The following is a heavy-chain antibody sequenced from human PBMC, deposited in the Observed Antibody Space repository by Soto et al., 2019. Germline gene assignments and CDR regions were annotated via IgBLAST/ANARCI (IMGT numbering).Heavy chain of an antibody. Sequence: EVQLVESGGGLVQPGGSLRLSCAASGFTFSSYWMHWVRQAPGKGLVWVSRINSDGSSTSYADSVKGRFTISRDNAKNTLYLQMNSLRAEDTAVYYCARYYDSNGYYYSYYYYGMDVWGQGTTVTVSS. D-gene: IGHD3-22*01. V-gene: IGHV3-74*01. CDR2: INSDGSST. CDR1: GFTFSSYW. CDR3: ARYYDSNGYYYSYYYYGMDV. J-gene: IGHJ6*02.